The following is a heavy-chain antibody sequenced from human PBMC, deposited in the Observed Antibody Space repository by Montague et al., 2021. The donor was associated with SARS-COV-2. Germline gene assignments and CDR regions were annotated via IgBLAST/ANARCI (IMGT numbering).Heavy chain of an antibody. V-gene: IGHV4-34*01. J-gene: IGHJ6*02. CDR1: GWSYSDSY. Sequence: SETLSLTCSIYGWSYSDSYRKRTRLNPRQHVKSYGEINHSGNSNYNPSLKNRVSISVDRSKNQISLKLTSVTAADTATYYCARGQVTIFAVLIMLPEAGAIDVGGQGKKVTVSS. CDR3: ARGQVTIFAVLIMLPEAGAIDV. D-gene: IGHD3-3*01. CDR2: INHSGNS.